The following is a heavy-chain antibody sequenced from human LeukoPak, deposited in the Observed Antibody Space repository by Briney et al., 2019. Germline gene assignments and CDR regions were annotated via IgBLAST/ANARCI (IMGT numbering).Heavy chain of an antibody. Sequence: GGSLRLSCAASGFTFSSYFVHWVRQAPGKGLDWVTTISYDGSIQYYSDSVKGRFTISRDNSKNTLYLQMNSLKPEVTAMYYCARERGEGRTRNFDYWGQGTLVTVSS. J-gene: IGHJ4*02. D-gene: IGHD3-16*01. CDR3: ARERGEGRTRNFDY. CDR2: ISYDGSIQ. CDR1: GFTFSSYF. V-gene: IGHV3-30-3*01.